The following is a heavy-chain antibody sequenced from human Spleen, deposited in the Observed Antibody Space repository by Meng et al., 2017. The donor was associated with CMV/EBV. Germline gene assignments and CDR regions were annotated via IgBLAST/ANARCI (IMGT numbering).Heavy chain of an antibody. Sequence: ASVMVSCNASGDTFTSYGINWVRQAPGQGREWMGWISGDNGNTNYAQTLQARVTMTTDTYTNTAYMDLRSLRSDDTAVYYCARGGVTVTSYDAFVIWGQGTMVTVSS. D-gene: IGHD2-2*01. CDR1: GDTFTSYG. CDR2: ISGDNGNT. J-gene: IGHJ3*02. V-gene: IGHV1-18*01. CDR3: ARGGVTVTSYDAFVI.